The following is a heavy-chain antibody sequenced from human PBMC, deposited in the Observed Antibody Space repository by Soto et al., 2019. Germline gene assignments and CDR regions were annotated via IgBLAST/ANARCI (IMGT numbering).Heavy chain of an antibody. CDR3: TRYYYESSGYYVY. CDR2: IRSEANGGTT. D-gene: IGHD3-22*01. J-gene: IGHJ4*02. V-gene: IGHV3-49*04. Sequence: SLRLSCTGSGFTFGSYALSLVRQAPGKGLEWVGVIRSEANGGTTDYAASVKGRITISRDDSKSIAYMEINSLQTEDTAVYYCTRYYYESSGYYVYWGQGVLVTVSS. CDR1: GFTFGSYA.